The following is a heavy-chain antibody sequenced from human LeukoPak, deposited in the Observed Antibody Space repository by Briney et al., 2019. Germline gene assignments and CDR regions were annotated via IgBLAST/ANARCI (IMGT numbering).Heavy chain of an antibody. J-gene: IGHJ6*03. D-gene: IGHD2-8*01. CDR3: ARQGRVLMVYARGYYMDV. Sequence: SETLSLTCTVSGGSISSTSYYWGWIRQPPGKGLEWIGSFSYSGSPYYNPSLKSRVTKSVDTSKNQFSLKLSSVTAADTAVYYCARQGRVLMVYARGYYMDVWGKGTTVTVSS. CDR2: FSYSGSP. CDR1: GGSISSTSYY. V-gene: IGHV4-39*01.